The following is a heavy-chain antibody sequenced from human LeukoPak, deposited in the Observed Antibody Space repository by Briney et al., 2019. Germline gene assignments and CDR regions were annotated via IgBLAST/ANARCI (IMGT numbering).Heavy chain of an antibody. CDR1: GFTFSIYS. V-gene: IGHV3-21*01. CDR3: ARDLYLWGFGDRYYYMDV. Sequence: GGSLRHSCAASGFTFSIYSMMCVRPAPGEGVEWVSSISSSSSYIYYADSVKGRFTICRDNAKNSLYLQMNSLRAEDTAVYYCARDLYLWGFGDRYYYMDVWGKGTTVTISS. CDR2: ISSSSSYI. D-gene: IGHD3-10*01. J-gene: IGHJ6*03.